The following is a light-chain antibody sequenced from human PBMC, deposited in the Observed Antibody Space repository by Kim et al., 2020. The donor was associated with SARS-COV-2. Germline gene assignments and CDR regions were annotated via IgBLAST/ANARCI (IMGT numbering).Light chain of an antibody. Sequence: DIQMTQSPSSLSAYVGDRVIITCQASQDIETFLNWFQHKPGRAPTLLIYDASELETGVPTRFNGSGSGTDFSLTITTLQSDDTGTYYCQQEADFPLSFGGGTKVDIK. V-gene: IGKV1-33*01. CDR2: DAS. CDR1: QDIETF. CDR3: QQEADFPLS. J-gene: IGKJ4*01.